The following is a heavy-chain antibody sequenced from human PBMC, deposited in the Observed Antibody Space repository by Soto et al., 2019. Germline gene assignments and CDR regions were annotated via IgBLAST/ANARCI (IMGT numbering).Heavy chain of an antibody. D-gene: IGHD4-17*01. CDR1: GFTFSSFA. CDR3: AKVLRDGLRTIDY. Sequence: GGSLRLSCTASGFTFSSFALSWVRQAPGKGLEWVSAVSATTGNTFYADSVKGRFTISRDNSRNTLYLQMNSLRADDTAVYYCAKVLRDGLRTIDYWGQGTLVTVSS. J-gene: IGHJ4*02. V-gene: IGHV3-23*01. CDR2: VSATTGNT.